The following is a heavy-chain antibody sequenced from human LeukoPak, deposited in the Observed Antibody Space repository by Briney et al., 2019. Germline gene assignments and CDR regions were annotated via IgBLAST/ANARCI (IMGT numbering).Heavy chain of an antibody. CDR1: GFTFSSYS. CDR2: ISSSSSYI. J-gene: IGHJ4*02. CDR3: ESVRHYGDSADY. Sequence: GGSLRLSCAASGFTFSSYSMNWVRQAPGKGLEWVSSISSSSSYIYYADSVKGRFTISRDNAKNSLYLQMNSLRAEDTAVYYCESVRHYGDSADYWGQGTLVTVSS. V-gene: IGHV3-21*01. D-gene: IGHD4-17*01.